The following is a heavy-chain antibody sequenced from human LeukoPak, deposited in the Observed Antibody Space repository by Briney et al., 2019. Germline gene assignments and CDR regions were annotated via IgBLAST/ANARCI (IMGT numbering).Heavy chain of an antibody. CDR3: ASRYCTGVNCFAASYMCMDV. CDR1: GLTFSRYW. Sequence: GGSLRLSCAASGLTFSRYWMAWFRQAPGKGLEWVANIKQDGSEKYYVDSVKGRFTISRDNADRSLYLQMTSLRVEDTAVYFCASRYCTGVNCFAASYMCMDVWGKGTTVTVSS. CDR2: IKQDGSEK. V-gene: IGHV3-7*01. D-gene: IGHD2-8*02. J-gene: IGHJ6*03.